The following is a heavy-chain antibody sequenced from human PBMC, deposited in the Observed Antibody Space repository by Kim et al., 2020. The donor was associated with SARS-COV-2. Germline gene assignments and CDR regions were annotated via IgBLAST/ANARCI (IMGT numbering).Heavy chain of an antibody. J-gene: IGHJ2*01. CDR1: GYTFTSYA. Sequence: ASVKVSCKASGYTFTSYAMNWVRQAPGQGLEWMGWINTNTGNPTYAQGFTGRFVFSLDTSVSTAYLQISSLKAEDTAVYYCARGSYSGYDYLPRDFDLWGRGTLVTVSS. D-gene: IGHD5-12*01. CDR3: ARGSYSGYDYLPRDFDL. V-gene: IGHV7-4-1*02. CDR2: INTNTGNP.